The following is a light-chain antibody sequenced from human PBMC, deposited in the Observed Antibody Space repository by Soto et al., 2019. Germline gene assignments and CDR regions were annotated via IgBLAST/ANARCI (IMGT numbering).Light chain of an antibody. Sequence: QSVLTQPASVSGSPGQSITISCTGTSSDVGGYNYVSWYQHHPGKAPKLMIFDVSNRPSGVSNRFSGSKSGNTASLPISGLQPEDEADYYCSSYTTSNNRQIAFGTGTKVTVL. V-gene: IGLV2-14*03. CDR2: DVS. CDR3: SSYTTSNNRQIA. CDR1: SSDVGGYNY. J-gene: IGLJ1*01.